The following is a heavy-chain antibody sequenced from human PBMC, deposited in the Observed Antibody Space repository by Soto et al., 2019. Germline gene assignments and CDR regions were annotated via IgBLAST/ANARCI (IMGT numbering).Heavy chain of an antibody. CDR2: IYYSGST. Sequence: QVQLQESGPGLVKPSETLSLTCTVSGGSINSYYWSWIRQPPGKGLEWIGYIYYSGSTNYNPSLRSRVTLSVDTSKNHFSLKLSSVTAADTAVYYCARSLRMSAYDLLHWGQGTLVTVSS. CDR1: GGSINSYY. J-gene: IGHJ4*02. V-gene: IGHV4-59*01. D-gene: IGHD5-12*01. CDR3: ARSLRMSAYDLLH.